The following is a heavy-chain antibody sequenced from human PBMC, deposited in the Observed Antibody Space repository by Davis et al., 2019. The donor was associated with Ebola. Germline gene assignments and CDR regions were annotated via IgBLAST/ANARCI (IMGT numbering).Heavy chain of an antibody. CDR1: GFTFRDFD. V-gene: IGHV3-11*01. Sequence: PGGSLRLSCAASGFTFRDFDMAWIRQAPGKGPEWIAYMSRLGGTIYYADSVKGRFTISRDNDKRSLFLHVNGLRVDDTAVFFCARVMPPRGLRHDGDAFDLWGQGTLVTVS. CDR2: MSRLGGTI. J-gene: IGHJ3*01. CDR3: ARVMPPRGLRHDGDAFDL. D-gene: IGHD5-12*01.